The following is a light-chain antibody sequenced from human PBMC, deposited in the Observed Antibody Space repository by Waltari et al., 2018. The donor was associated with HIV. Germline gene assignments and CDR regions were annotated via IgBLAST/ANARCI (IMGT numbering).Light chain of an antibody. CDR3: QQYYTTPLT. CDR1: QSVLYSSNNNNY. V-gene: IGKV4-1*01. Sequence: DIVMTQSPDSLAVSLGERATINCKSSQSVLYSSNNNNYLAWYQQKPGQPPKLLIYWASALESGVPDRFSGSGSGTDFTLTISSLQAEDVAVYYCQQYYTTPLTFGGGTKVEIK. CDR2: WAS. J-gene: IGKJ4*01.